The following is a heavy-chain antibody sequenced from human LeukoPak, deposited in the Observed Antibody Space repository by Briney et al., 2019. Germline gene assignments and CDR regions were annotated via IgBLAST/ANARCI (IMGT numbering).Heavy chain of an antibody. D-gene: IGHD2-15*01. CDR3: ARQVLVVVANDY. CDR1: GGSISSSSYY. V-gene: IGHV4-39*01. Sequence: SETLSLTCTVSGGSISSSSYYWGWIRQPPGKGLEWIGSIHYSGSTYYNPSLKSRVTISVDTSKNQFSLKLSSVTAADTAVYYCARQVLVVVANDYWGQGTLVTVSS. J-gene: IGHJ4*02. CDR2: IHYSGST.